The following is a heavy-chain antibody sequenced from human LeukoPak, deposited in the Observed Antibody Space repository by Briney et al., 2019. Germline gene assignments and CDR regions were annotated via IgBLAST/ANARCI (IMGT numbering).Heavy chain of an antibody. CDR2: INHSGST. J-gene: IGHJ4*02. V-gene: IGHV4-34*01. CDR3: ARVKIQLWSRLYGESLGYSYDY. CDR1: GGSFSGYY. Sequence: SETLSLTCAVNGGSFSGYYWSWIRQPPGKGLEWIGEINHSGSTNYNPSLKSRVTISVDTSKNQFSLKLSSVTAADTAVYYCARVKIQLWSRLYGESLGYSYDYWGQGTLVTVSS. D-gene: IGHD5-18*01.